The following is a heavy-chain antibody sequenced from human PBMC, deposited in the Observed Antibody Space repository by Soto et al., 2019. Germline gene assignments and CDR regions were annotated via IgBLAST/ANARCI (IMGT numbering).Heavy chain of an antibody. J-gene: IGHJ4*02. CDR3: TRDPRLADF. CDR2: IDGSGNII. Sequence: GGSLRLSCAASGFTFSDHYMTWIRQAPGKGLECISYIDGSGNIINYADSVKGRFTISRDNAKNSLYLQMNSLRDEDTAVYYCTRDPRLADFLGQGTLVTVSS. CDR1: GFTFSDHY. V-gene: IGHV3-11*01.